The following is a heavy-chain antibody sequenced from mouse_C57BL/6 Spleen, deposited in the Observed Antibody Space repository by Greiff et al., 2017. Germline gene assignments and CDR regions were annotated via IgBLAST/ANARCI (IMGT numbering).Heavy chain of an antibody. J-gene: IGHJ2*01. CDR1: GYAFSSSW. Sequence: VQLQQSGPELVKPGASVKISCKASGYAFSSSWMNWVKQRPGKGLEWIGRIYPGDGDTNYNGTFKGKATLTADKSSSTAYMQLSSLTSEDSAVYFCARGGTGSYDYWGQGTTLTVSS. CDR3: ARGGTGSYDY. D-gene: IGHD1-1*02. V-gene: IGHV1-82*01. CDR2: IYPGDGDT.